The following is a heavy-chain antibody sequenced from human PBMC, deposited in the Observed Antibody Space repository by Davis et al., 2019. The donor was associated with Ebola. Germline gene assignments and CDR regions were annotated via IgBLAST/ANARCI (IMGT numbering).Heavy chain of an antibody. V-gene: IGHV4-39*01. CDR3: ARVSGWIDY. J-gene: IGHJ4*02. Sequence: MPSETLSLTCTVSGGSISSSSYYWGWIRQPPGKGLEWFGSIYYSGSTYYNPSLKSRVTISVDTSKNQFSLKLSSVTAADTAVYYCARVSGWIDYWGQGTLVTVSS. D-gene: IGHD6-19*01. CDR2: IYYSGST. CDR1: GGSISSSSYY.